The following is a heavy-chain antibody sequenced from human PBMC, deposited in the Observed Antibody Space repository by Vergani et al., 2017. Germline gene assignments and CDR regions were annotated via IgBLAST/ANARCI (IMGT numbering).Heavy chain of an antibody. Sequence: EVQLLESGGGSAQPGESLRLSCVASGFTFTAHGLNWVRQAPGKGLEWVSGISGQNFRTHYADSVKGRFTISRDDSKNKVYLQINSLRAEDTAFYYCVKEKIDLGSYFFDSWGHGILVTVSS. V-gene: IGHV3-23*01. CDR3: VKEKIDLGSYFFDS. CDR1: GFTFTAHG. D-gene: IGHD2/OR15-2a*01. CDR2: ISGQNFRT. J-gene: IGHJ4*01.